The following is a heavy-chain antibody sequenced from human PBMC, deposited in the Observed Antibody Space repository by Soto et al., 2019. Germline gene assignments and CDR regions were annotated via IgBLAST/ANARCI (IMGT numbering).Heavy chain of an antibody. J-gene: IGHJ4*02. CDR2: ISYDGSNK. CDR3: AKATVDFDY. V-gene: IGHV3-30*18. Sequence: QVQLVESGGGVVQPGRSLRLSCAASGFTFSSYGMHWVRQAPGKGLEWVAVISYDGSNKYYADSVKGRFTISRDNSKNTLYLQMNSLRAEDTAVYYCAKATVDFDYWGQGTLVTVSS. D-gene: IGHD2-15*01. CDR1: GFTFSSYG.